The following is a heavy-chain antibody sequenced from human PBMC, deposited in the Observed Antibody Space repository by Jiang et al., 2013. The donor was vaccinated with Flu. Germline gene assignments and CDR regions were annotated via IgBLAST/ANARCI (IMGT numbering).Heavy chain of an antibody. CDR2: ISSSSSYI. V-gene: IGHV3-21*01. D-gene: IGHD7-27*01. J-gene: IGHJ4*02. CDR1: GFTFSSYS. CDR3: ARVFSPRGNWGYGY. Sequence: VQLLESGGGLVKPGGSLRLSCAASGFTFSSYSMNWVRQAPGKGLEWVSSISSSSSYIYYADSVKGRFTISRDNAKNSLYLQMNSLRAEDTAVYYCARVFSPRGNWGYGYWGQGNPGHRLL.